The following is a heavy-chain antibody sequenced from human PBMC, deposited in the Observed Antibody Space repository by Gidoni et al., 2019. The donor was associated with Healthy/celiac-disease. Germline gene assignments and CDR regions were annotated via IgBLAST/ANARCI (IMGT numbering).Heavy chain of an antibody. CDR2: IYWDDDK. V-gene: IGHV2-5*02. CDR1: GFSLSTSGVG. J-gene: IGHJ4*02. CDR3: AHTPPRNYYDSSGYFDY. Sequence: QITLKESGPTLVKPTQTLTLTCTFSGFSLSTSGVGVGWIRQPPGKALEWLALIYWDDDKRYSPSLKSRLTITKDTSKNQVVLTMTNMDPVDTATYYCAHTPPRNYYDSSGYFDYWGQGTLVTVSS. D-gene: IGHD3-22*01.